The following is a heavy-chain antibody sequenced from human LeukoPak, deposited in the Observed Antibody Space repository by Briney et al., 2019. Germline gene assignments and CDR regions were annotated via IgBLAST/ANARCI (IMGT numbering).Heavy chain of an antibody. V-gene: IGHV1-18*01. J-gene: IGHJ4*02. CDR1: GYTFSSYG. D-gene: IGHD2-21*01. Sequence: ASVKVSCKASGYTFSSYGISWLRQAPGQGLEWMGWISAYNGNTNYAQKFQGRVTMTTDTSTSTLYMEVRNLRSDDTAVYYCARDHGHKSVDYWGQGTLVTVSS. CDR2: ISAYNGNT. CDR3: ARDHGHKSVDY.